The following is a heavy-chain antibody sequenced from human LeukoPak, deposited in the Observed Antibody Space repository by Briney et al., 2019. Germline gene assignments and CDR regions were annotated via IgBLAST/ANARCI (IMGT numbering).Heavy chain of an antibody. V-gene: IGHV3-21*01. CDR2: ISSSSIYV. CDR3: ARLSPVRGVIIDAFDI. D-gene: IGHD3-10*01. Sequence: GGSLRLSCAASGFTFSSYEMNWVRQAPGKGLEWVSSISSSSIYVYYADSVKGRFTISRDNAKNSLYLQMNSLRAEDTAVYYCARLSPVRGVIIDAFDIWGQGTMVTVSS. J-gene: IGHJ3*02. CDR1: GFTFSSYE.